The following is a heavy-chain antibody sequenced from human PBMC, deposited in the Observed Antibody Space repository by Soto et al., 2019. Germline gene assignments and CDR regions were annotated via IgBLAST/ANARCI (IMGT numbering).Heavy chain of an antibody. CDR3: ARFTSEVADLSSAY. CDR2: ISGTGRST. J-gene: IGHJ4*02. D-gene: IGHD3-10*01. Sequence: EVQLLESGGGLVQPGGSLRLSCEASGFTFSTYTMSWVRQAPGKGLEWVSGISGTGRSTFYADSVKGRFTISRDNSKNALYLRMNSLRVEDTALYYCARFTSEVADLSSAYWGQGTSVTVSS. CDR1: GFTFSTYT. V-gene: IGHV3-23*01.